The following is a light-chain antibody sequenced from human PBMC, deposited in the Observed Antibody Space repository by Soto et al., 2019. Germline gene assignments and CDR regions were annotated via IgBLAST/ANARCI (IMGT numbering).Light chain of an antibody. CDR2: EVT. CDR1: TSDIGAYNY. J-gene: IGLJ1*01. Sequence: QSALTQPPSASGSPGQSVTISCTGTTSDIGAYNYVSWYQHHPGKAPKLLIYEVTNRPSGFSNRFSGSKSGKTASLTISGLQAEDEADYYCSSYTTSGSLFYVFGTGTKLTVL. CDR3: SSYTTSGSLFYV. V-gene: IGLV2-14*01.